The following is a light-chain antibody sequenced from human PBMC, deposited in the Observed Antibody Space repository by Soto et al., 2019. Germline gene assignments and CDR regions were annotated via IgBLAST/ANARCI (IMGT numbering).Light chain of an antibody. Sequence: SVLTQPASVSGSPGQPITISCTGTTSDVGGYVSWYQQHPGKAPKLIIYEVSNRPSGVSNRFSGSKSGNTASLTISGLQAEDEAGYYCSSYTDTSTLVFGSGTKVTVL. CDR2: EVS. CDR1: TSDVGGY. J-gene: IGLJ1*01. V-gene: IGLV2-14*01. CDR3: SSYTDTSTLV.